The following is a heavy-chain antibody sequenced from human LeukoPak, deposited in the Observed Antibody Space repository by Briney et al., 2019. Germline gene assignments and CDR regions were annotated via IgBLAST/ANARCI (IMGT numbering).Heavy chain of an antibody. J-gene: IGHJ3*02. Sequence: GGSLRLSCAASGFTFSSYEMNWVRQAPGKGLEWVSYISSSGSTIYYADSVKGRFTISRDNAKNSLYLQMNSLRAEDTAVYYCAKDSYEDLEWEPAGGAFDIWGQGTMVTVSS. V-gene: IGHV3-48*03. CDR3: AKDSYEDLEWEPAGGAFDI. CDR1: GFTFSSYE. D-gene: IGHD3-3*01. CDR2: ISSSGSTI.